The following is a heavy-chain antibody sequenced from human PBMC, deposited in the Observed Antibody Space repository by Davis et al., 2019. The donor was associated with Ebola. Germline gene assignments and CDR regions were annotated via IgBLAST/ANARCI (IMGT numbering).Heavy chain of an antibody. J-gene: IGHJ6*02. D-gene: IGHD3-3*01. CDR1: GGSFSSYA. V-gene: IGHV1-69*06. Sequence: AASVKVSCKASGGSFSSYAISWVRQAPGQGLEWLGEIIPIFGTTNFAQKFQGRITITADRSPSAAYMELSGLRSEDTAVYYCASRYDFTRLNGMDVWGQGTTVTVSS. CDR2: IIPIFGTT. CDR3: ASRYDFTRLNGMDV.